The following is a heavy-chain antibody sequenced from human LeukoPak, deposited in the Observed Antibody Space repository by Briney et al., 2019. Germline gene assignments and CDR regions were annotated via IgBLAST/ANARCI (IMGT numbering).Heavy chain of an antibody. D-gene: IGHD4-17*01. CDR2: IYYSGST. CDR3: ARHATVTTVDY. Sequence: SETLSLTCTVSDGSISSSSYYWGWIRQPPGKGLEWIGSIYYSGSTYYNPSLKSRVTISVDTSKNQFSLKLSSVTAADTAVYYCARHATVTTVDYWGQGTLVTVSS. V-gene: IGHV4-39*01. CDR1: DGSISSSSYY. J-gene: IGHJ4*02.